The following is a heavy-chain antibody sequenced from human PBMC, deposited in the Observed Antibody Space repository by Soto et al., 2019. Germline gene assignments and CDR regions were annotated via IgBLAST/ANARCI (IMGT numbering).Heavy chain of an antibody. D-gene: IGHD6-6*01. CDR3: ARGVAARDAFDI. CDR2: IYYSGST. J-gene: IGHJ3*02. V-gene: IGHV4-31*03. Sequence: SETLSLTCTVSGGSISSGGYYWSWIRQHPGKGLEWIGYIYYSGSTYYNPSLKSRVTISVDTSKNQFSLKLSSVTAADTAVYYCARGVAARDAFDIWGQGTMVTVSS. CDR1: GGSISSGGYY.